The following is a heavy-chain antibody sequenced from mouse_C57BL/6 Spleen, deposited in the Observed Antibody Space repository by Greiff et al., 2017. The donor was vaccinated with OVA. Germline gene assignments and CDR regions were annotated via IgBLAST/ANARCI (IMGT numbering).Heavy chain of an antibody. Sequence: EVKLMESGGGLVKPGGSLKLSCAASGFTFSDYGMHWVRQAPETGLEWVAYISSGSSTIYYADTVKGRFTISRDNAKNTLFLQMTSLRSEDTAMYYCARPIYGAMDYWGQGTSVTVSS. J-gene: IGHJ4*01. D-gene: IGHD1-1*02. CDR2: ISSGSSTI. V-gene: IGHV5-17*01. CDR1: GFTFSDYG. CDR3: ARPIYGAMDY.